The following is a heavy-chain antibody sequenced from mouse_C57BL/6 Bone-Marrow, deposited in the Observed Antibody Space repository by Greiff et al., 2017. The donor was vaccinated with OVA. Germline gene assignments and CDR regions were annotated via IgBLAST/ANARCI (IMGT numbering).Heavy chain of an antibody. D-gene: IGHD1-1*01. Sequence: VQLQQSGPELVKPGASVKIPCKASGYTFTDYNMDWVKQSHGKSLEWIGDINPNNGGTIYNQKFKGKATLTVDKSSSTAYMKLRSLTSEGTAVYYCARFHYYGSSYWYFDVWGTGTTVTVSS. CDR1: GYTFTDYN. CDR3: ARFHYYGSSYWYFDV. CDR2: INPNNGGT. V-gene: IGHV1-18*01. J-gene: IGHJ1*03.